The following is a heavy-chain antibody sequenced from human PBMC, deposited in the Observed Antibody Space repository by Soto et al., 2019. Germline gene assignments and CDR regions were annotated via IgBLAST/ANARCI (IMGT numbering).Heavy chain of an antibody. Sequence: ASVKVSCKASGYTLTGYYMHWVRQAPGQGLEWMGWINPNSGGTNYAQKFQGRVTMTRDTSISTAYMELSRLRSDDTAVYYCARDPYSSSSPGGMDVWGQGTTVTVSS. CDR2: INPNSGGT. D-gene: IGHD6-13*01. CDR1: GYTLTGYY. CDR3: ARDPYSSSSPGGMDV. V-gene: IGHV1-2*02. J-gene: IGHJ6*02.